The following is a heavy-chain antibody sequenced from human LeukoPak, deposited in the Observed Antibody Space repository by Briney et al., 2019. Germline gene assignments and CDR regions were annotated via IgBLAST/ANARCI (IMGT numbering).Heavy chain of an antibody. V-gene: IGHV1-18*04. CDR2: ISAYNGNT. CDR1: GYTFTSYG. Sequence: ASVKVSCKASGYTFTSYGISWVRQAPGQGLEWMGWISAYNGNTNYAQKLQGRVTMATDTSTSTAYMELRSLRSDDTAVYYYASGSTSCYGCEEWGQGTLVTVSS. J-gene: IGHJ4*02. CDR3: ASGSTSCYGCEE. D-gene: IGHD2-2*01.